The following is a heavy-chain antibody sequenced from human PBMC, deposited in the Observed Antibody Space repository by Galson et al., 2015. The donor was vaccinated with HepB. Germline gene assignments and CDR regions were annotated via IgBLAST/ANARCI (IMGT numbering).Heavy chain of an antibody. J-gene: IGHJ4*02. D-gene: IGHD3-10*01. Sequence: SLRLSCAASAFTFRNYAMNWVRQAPGKGLEWVSFISGSSGSTYYADSVKGRFTISRDNSKNTLYLEMNNLRADGTAVYYCAGGEYYYSSGTYYVYWGQGTLVTVSS. CDR3: AGGEYYYSSGTYYVY. CDR2: ISGSSGST. V-gene: IGHV3-23*01. CDR1: AFTFRNYA.